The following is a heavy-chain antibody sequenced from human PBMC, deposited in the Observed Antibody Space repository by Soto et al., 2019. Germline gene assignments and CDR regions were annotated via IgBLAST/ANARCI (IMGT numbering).Heavy chain of an antibody. CDR3: ERRSHIVVAQT. D-gene: IGHD2-21*01. Sequence: SETLSLTCIVSGASFSDANYYWVWIRQPPGEGLEWIGSFYYDGRTYYNASLKSRVTISVDTSKNHFSLMLTSVTAADTAVYYCERRSHIVVAQTWGQGTLVTVSS. J-gene: IGHJ4*02. CDR2: FYYDGRT. V-gene: IGHV4-39*02. CDR1: GASFSDANYY.